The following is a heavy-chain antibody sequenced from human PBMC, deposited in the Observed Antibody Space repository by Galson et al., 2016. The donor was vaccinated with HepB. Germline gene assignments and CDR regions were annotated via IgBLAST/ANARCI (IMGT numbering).Heavy chain of an antibody. CDR2: IYYSGST. V-gene: IGHV4-39*01. J-gene: IGHJ4*02. CDR1: GGSISSSSYY. CDR3: ARRGTVAEIDY. Sequence: ETLSLTCIVSGGSISSSSYYWGWIRQPPGKGLEWIGSIYYSGSTYYNPSLKSRVTISVDTSKNQFSLKLSSVTAADTAVYYCARRGTVAEIDYWGQGTLVTVSS. D-gene: IGHD4-23*01.